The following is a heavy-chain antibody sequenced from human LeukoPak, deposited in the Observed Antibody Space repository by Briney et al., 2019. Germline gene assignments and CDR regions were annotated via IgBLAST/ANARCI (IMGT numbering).Heavy chain of an antibody. J-gene: IGHJ4*02. Sequence: GGSLRLSCAASGFTFSSYWMTWVRQAPGKGLEWVSYISSSSSTIYYADSVKGRFTISRDNAKNSLYLQMNSLRAEDTAVYYCAREGYSSSADYWGQGTLVTVSS. CDR2: ISSSSSTI. CDR1: GFTFSSYW. V-gene: IGHV3-48*01. D-gene: IGHD6-6*01. CDR3: AREGYSSSADY.